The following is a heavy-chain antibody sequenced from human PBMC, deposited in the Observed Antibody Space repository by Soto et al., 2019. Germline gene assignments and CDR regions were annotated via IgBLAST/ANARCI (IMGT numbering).Heavy chain of an antibody. CDR3: ARGYSSSWYFDY. V-gene: IGHV4-59*01. D-gene: IGHD6-13*01. CDR2: IYYNEST. Sequence: PSETLSLTCTVPGGSISSYYWSWIRQPPGKGLEWIGNIYYNESTNYNPTLKSRVTISIDTSMSYFSLKVSSVTASDTVVYYCARGYSSSWYFDYWGQGTLVTVSS. J-gene: IGHJ4*02. CDR1: GGSISSYY.